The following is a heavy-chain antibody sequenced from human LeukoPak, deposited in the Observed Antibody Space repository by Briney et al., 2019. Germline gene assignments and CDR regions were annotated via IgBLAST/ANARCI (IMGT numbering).Heavy chain of an antibody. CDR1: GGSISSYY. V-gene: IGHV4-59*01. D-gene: IGHD1-26*01. Sequence: SSETLSLTCTVSGGSISSYYWSWIRQPPGKGLEWIGYIYYSGSTNYNPSLKSRVTISVDTSKNQFSLKLSSVTAADTAVYYCARGVTSPLDAFDIWGQGTTVTVSS. CDR2: IYYSGST. CDR3: ARGVTSPLDAFDI. J-gene: IGHJ3*02.